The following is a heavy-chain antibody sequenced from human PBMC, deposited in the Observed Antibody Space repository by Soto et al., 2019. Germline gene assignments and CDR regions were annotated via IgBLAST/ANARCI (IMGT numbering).Heavy chain of an antibody. J-gene: IGHJ5*02. CDR3: ARGVNHDFAPTAWFDP. D-gene: IGHD3-3*01. V-gene: IGHV4-30-4*08. Sequence: SETLSLTCTVSGGSISSGDYYWSWIRHPPGKGLEWIGYIYYSGSTYYNPSLKSRVTISVDTSKNQFSLKLSSVTAAETAVYYCARGVNHDFAPTAWFDPWGQGTLVTVSS. CDR2: IYYSGST. CDR1: GGSISSGDYY.